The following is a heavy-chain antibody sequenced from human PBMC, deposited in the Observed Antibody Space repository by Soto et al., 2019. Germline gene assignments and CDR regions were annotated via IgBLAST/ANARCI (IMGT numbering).Heavy chain of an antibody. CDR1: GFTFSSYA. CDR2: ISGSGGST. D-gene: IGHD3-10*01. J-gene: IGHJ6*03. CDR3: AKSGFGELVWYYYYMDV. V-gene: IGHV3-23*01. Sequence: GGSLRLSCAASGFTFSSYAMSWVRQAPWKGLEWVSAISGSGGSTYYADSVKGRFTISRDNSKNTLYLQMSSLRAEDTAVYYYAKSGFGELVWYYYYMDVWGKGTTVTVSS.